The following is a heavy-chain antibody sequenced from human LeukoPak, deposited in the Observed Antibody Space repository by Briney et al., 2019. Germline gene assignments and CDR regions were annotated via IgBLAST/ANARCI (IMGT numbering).Heavy chain of an antibody. CDR1: GVTFSDHY. V-gene: IGHV3-72*01. Sequence: PGGSLRLSCAASGVTFSDHYLDWVRQAPGKGLEWVGRIRNKANSYTTEYAASVKGRFTISRDDSKNSLYLQMNSLKTEDTAVYYCARDVGAAFDIWGQGTMVTVSS. D-gene: IGHD2-15*01. J-gene: IGHJ3*02. CDR3: ARDVGAAFDI. CDR2: IRNKANSYTT.